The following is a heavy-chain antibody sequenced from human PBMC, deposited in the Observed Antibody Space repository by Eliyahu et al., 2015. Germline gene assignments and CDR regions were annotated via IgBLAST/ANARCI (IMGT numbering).Heavy chain of an antibody. D-gene: IGHD3-22*01. CDR2: IDWDDDK. CDR3: ARIRYYYDSSGYHPFDY. V-gene: IGHV2-70*01. Sequence: QVTLRESGPALVKPTQTLTLTCXFSGFSLSTSXMCVSWIRQPPGKALEWLALIDWDDDKYYSTSLKTRLTISKDTSKNQVVLTMTNMDPVDTATYYCARIRYYYDSSGYHPFDYWGQGTLVTVSS. J-gene: IGHJ4*02. CDR1: GFSLSTSXMC.